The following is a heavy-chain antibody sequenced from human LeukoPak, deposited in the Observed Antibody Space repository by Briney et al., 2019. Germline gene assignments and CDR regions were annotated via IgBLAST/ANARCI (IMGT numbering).Heavy chain of an antibody. CDR3: ASRRFLAPASFDY. Sequence: PSETLSLTCAVYGGSFSGYYWSWIRQPPGKGLEWIGEINHSGSTNYNPSLKSRVTISVDTSKNQFSLKLSSVTAADTAVYYCASRRFLAPASFDYWGQGTLVTVSS. J-gene: IGHJ4*02. D-gene: IGHD3-3*01. CDR1: GGSFSGYY. CDR2: INHSGST. V-gene: IGHV4-34*01.